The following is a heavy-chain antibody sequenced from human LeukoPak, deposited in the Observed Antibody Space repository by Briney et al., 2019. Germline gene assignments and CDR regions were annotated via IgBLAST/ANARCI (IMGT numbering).Heavy chain of an antibody. CDR2: ISWNSGSI. V-gene: IGHV3-9*01. Sequence: PGRSLRLSCAASGFTFDGYAMHWVRQAPGKGLEWVSGISWNSGSIGYADPVKGRFTISRDNAKNSLYLQMNSLRAEDTALYYCAKDRVAGIAAARNWFDPWGQGTLVTVSS. CDR3: AKDRVAGIAAARNWFDP. J-gene: IGHJ5*02. D-gene: IGHD6-13*01. CDR1: GFTFDGYA.